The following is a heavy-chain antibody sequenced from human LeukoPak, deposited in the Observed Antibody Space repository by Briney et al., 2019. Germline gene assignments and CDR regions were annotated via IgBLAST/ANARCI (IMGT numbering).Heavy chain of an antibody. Sequence: GGSLRLSCAASGFTFNTYSMSWVRQAPGKGLEWVSSISSSSTYMKYADSVKGRFTISRDNAKNSLYLQMNSLRAEDTAVYYCANYGIAAPSNWFDPWGQGTLVTVSS. CDR1: GFTFNTYS. CDR2: ISSSSTYM. J-gene: IGHJ5*02. CDR3: ANYGIAAPSNWFDP. D-gene: IGHD6-6*01. V-gene: IGHV3-21*04.